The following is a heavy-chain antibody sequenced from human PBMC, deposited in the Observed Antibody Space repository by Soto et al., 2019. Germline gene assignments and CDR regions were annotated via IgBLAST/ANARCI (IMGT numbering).Heavy chain of an antibody. V-gene: IGHV4-59*01. CDR3: ARDLYGGNSYFDY. Sequence: SETLSLTCTVSGGSISSYYWSWIRQPPGKGLEWIGYIYYSGSTNYNPSLKSRVTISVDTSKNQFSLKLSSVTAADTAVYYCARDLYGGNSYFDYWGQGTLVTVSS. D-gene: IGHD2-21*02. CDR1: GGSISSYY. J-gene: IGHJ4*02. CDR2: IYYSGST.